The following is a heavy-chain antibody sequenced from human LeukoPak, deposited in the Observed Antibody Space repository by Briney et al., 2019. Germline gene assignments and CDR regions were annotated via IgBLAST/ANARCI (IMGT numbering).Heavy chain of an antibody. V-gene: IGHV4-4*02. D-gene: IGHD6-19*01. J-gene: IGHJ4*02. CDR1: GGSISSSNW. Sequence: PSGTLSLTCVVSGGSISSSNWWSWVRQPPEKGLEWIGEIYHSGSTNYNPSLKSRVTISVDKSKNQFSLKLSSVTAANTVVYYCARYDVGWYYFDYWGQGTLVTVSS. CDR2: IYHSGST. CDR3: ARYDVGWYYFDY.